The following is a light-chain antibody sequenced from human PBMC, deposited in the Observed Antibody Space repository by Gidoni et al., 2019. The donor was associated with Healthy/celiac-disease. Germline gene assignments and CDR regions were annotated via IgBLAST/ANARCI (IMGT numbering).Light chain of an antibody. Sequence: DIQMTQSPSTLSASVGDRVTIPCRASQSISSWLAWYQQKPGNAPKLLIYDASSLESGVPSRFSGSGSETEFTLTISSLQPDDFATYYCQQYNSYPWTFGQGTKVEIK. CDR3: QQYNSYPWT. CDR2: DAS. CDR1: QSISSW. J-gene: IGKJ1*01. V-gene: IGKV1-5*01.